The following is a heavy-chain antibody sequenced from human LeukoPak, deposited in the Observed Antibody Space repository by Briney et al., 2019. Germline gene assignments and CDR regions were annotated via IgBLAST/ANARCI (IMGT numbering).Heavy chain of an antibody. CDR2: IYYSGST. CDR1: GGSISSSSYY. CDR3: ARQHRYYYGSGSPDY. J-gene: IGHJ4*02. D-gene: IGHD3-10*01. Sequence: SETLSLTCTVSGGSISSSSYYWGWIRQPPGKGLEWIGSIYYSGSTYYNPSLKSRVTISVDTSKNQFSLKLSSVTAADTAVYYCARQHRYYYGSGSPDYWGQGTLVSVSS. V-gene: IGHV4-39*01.